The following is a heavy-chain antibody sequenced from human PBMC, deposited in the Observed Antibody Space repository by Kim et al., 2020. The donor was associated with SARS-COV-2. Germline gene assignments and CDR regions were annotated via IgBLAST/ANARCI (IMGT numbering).Heavy chain of an antibody. V-gene: IGHV4-34*01. J-gene: IGHJ4*02. CDR1: GGSFSGYY. CDR2: INHSGST. D-gene: IGHD6-19*01. Sequence: SETLSLTCAVYGGSFSGYYWSWIRQPPGKGLEWIGEINHSGSTNYNPSLKSRVTISVDTSKNQFSLKLSSVTAADTAVYYCARGRSSGWYRYFDYWGQG. CDR3: ARGRSSGWYRYFDY.